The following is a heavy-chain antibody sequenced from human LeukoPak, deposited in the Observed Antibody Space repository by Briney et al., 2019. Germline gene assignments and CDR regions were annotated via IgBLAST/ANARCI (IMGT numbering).Heavy chain of an antibody. CDR3: AREKLYCSSTTCPVDS. V-gene: IGHV3-21*01. CDR1: GFTFGTYS. J-gene: IGHJ4*02. CDR2: ISSSSYI. Sequence: PGGSLRLSCAASGFTFGTYSMNWVRQAPGKGLEWVSSISSSSYIYYADSVKGRFTISRDNAKNSLSLQMNSLRAEDTAVYYCAREKLYCSSTTCPVDSWGQGTLATVSS. D-gene: IGHD2-2*01.